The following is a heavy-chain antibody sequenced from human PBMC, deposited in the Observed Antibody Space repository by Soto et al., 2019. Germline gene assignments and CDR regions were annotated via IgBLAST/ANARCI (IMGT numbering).Heavy chain of an antibody. J-gene: IGHJ6*02. CDR2: IWYDGSNK. D-gene: IGHD2-15*01. CDR1: GFTFSSYG. V-gene: IGHV3-33*01. CDR3: ARVGYKDIVVVVAARNDYYGMDV. Sequence: GGSLRLSCAASGFTFSSYGMHWVRQAPGKGLEWVAVIWYDGSNKYYADSVKGRFTISRDNSKNTLYLQMNNLRAEDTAVYYCARVGYKDIVVVVAARNDYYGMDVWGQGTTVTVSS.